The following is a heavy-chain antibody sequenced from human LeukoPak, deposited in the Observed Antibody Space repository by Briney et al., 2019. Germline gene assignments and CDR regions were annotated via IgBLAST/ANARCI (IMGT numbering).Heavy chain of an antibody. V-gene: IGHV1-18*01. J-gene: IGHJ4*02. D-gene: IGHD1-26*01. CDR3: AREASSGAYNDY. CDR1: GYTFTNYD. CDR2: ITPYNGNT. Sequence: ASVRVSCRASGYTFTNYDITWIRQAPGQGLEWMGYITPYNGNTNYAQKLQGRVTMTTDTSTSTVYMELRSLRSDDTAVYYCAREASSGAYNDYWGQGTLVTVSS.